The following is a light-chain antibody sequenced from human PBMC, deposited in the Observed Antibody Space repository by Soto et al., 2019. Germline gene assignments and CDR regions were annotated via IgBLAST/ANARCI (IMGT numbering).Light chain of an antibody. CDR3: HQYGSSPLLT. V-gene: IGKV3-20*01. Sequence: EIVLTQSPGTLSLSPGERATLSCRASQSVSSSYLAWYQQKPGQAPRLLIYGASSRATGIPDRFSGSGSGTYCTLTISRLEPDDFAVYYWHQYGSSPLLTFGGGTNVEIK. CDR2: GAS. CDR1: QSVSSSY. J-gene: IGKJ4*01.